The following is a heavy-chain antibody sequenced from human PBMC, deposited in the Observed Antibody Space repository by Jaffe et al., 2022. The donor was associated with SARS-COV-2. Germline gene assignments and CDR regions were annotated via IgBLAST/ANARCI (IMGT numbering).Heavy chain of an antibody. CDR1: GDSISGYY. Sequence: QVQLQESGPRLIKPSETLSLTCTVSGDSISGYYWSWIRQPPGKGLEWIGYIYSSGKTNYNPSLKSRVTISVDTSKDQISLKLSSVTAADTAVYYCARDLRIAYNYVYYFDYWGQGTLVTVSS. CDR3: ARDLRIAYNYVYYFDY. D-gene: IGHD3-16*01. V-gene: IGHV4-59*01. CDR2: IYSSGKT. J-gene: IGHJ4*02.